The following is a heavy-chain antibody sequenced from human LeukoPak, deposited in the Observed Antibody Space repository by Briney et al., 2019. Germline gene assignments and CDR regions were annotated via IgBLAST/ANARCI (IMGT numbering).Heavy chain of an antibody. D-gene: IGHD3-22*01. CDR1: GGSISSGNW. J-gene: IGHJ3*02. V-gene: IGHV4-4*02. CDR3: AREKIDDSSGWRLADAFDI. CDR2: IYHSGST. Sequence: PSETLSLTCAVSGGSISSGNWWSWVRQPPGKGLEWIGQIYHSGSTNYNPSLKSRVTISVEKSKNQFSLNLTSVTAADTAVYYCAREKIDDSSGWRLADAFDIWGQGTMVTVSS.